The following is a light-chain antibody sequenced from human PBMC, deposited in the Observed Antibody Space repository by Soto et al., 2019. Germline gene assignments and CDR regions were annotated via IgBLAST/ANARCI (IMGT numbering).Light chain of an antibody. Sequence: EIVLTQSPGPLYMSPGERAAVACRASESVSSNYVAWYQQKPGQVPRLLIYGASNRATGIPDRFSGSGSGTDFTLTITGLEPEDFAVYYCQQYGSSGTFGQGTKVDI. CDR1: ESVSSNY. CDR2: GAS. CDR3: QQYGSSGT. V-gene: IGKV3-20*01. J-gene: IGKJ1*01.